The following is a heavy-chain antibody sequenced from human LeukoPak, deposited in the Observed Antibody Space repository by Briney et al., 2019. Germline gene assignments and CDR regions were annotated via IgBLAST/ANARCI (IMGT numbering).Heavy chain of an antibody. V-gene: IGHV4-39*01. CDR2: IYYSGST. CDR3: ASPFYGSGSSFDY. Sequence: SETLSLTCTVSGGSISSSSYYWGWIRQPPGKGLEWIGSIYYSGSTYYNPSLKSRVTISVDTSKNQFSLKLSSVAAAYSAVYYCASPFYGSGSSFDYWGQGTLVTVSS. CDR1: GGSISSSSYY. J-gene: IGHJ4*02. D-gene: IGHD3-10*01.